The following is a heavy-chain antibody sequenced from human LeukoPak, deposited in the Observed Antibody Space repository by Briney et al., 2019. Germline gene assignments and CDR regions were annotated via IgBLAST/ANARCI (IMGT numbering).Heavy chain of an antibody. V-gene: IGHV3-21*04. J-gene: IGHJ4*02. D-gene: IGHD6-19*01. CDR2: LSSSSSYI. CDR3: AREEEGSGWFIDF. Sequence: GGSLRLSCAASGFTFSSYSMNWVRQAPGKGLEWVSSLSSSSSYIYYADSVKGRFTISRDNARNSLYLQMNSLRADDAAVYYCAREEEGSGWFIDFWGQGTLVTVSS. CDR1: GFTFSSYS.